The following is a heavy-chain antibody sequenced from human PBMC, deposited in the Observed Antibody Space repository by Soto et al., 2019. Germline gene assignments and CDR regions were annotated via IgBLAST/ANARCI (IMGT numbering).Heavy chain of an antibody. D-gene: IGHD6-19*01. J-gene: IGHJ5*02. CDR1: GFSFSSFA. CDR3: ARDMYSSDYFVKWFEP. V-gene: IGHV3-30-3*01. CDR2: ISHDGINK. Sequence: QGRLVESGGGVVQPGRSLRLSCTASGFSFSSFAMYWFRQPPGKGLEWVAVISHDGINKHYADSVKGRVTVSRDNSNHSLDLQLNSLRGEDTAMYYCARDMYSSDYFVKWFEPWGQGTLVTVSS.